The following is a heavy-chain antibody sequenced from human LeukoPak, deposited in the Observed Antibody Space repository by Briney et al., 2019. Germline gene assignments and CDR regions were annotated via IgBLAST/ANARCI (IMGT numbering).Heavy chain of an antibody. V-gene: IGHV5-51*01. Sequence: GESLQISCQGSGYSFTSYWIGWVRQMPGKGLEWMGIIYPGDSDTRYSPSFQGQVTISADKSISTAYLQWSSLKASDTAMYYCARHGIVYGDYSGAFDIWGQGTMVTVSS. J-gene: IGHJ3*02. CDR2: IYPGDSDT. D-gene: IGHD4-17*01. CDR1: GYSFTSYW. CDR3: ARHGIVYGDYSGAFDI.